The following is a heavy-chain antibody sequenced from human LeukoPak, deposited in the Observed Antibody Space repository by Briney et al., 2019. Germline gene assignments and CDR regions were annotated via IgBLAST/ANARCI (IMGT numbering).Heavy chain of an antibody. Sequence: PGGSLRLSCAASGFTVSSNYMSWVRQAPGKGLEWVSVIYSGGSTYYADSVKGRFTISRDNSKNTLYLQMNSLRAEDTAVYYCARDPSFYGSGSYYDYWGQGTLVTVSS. J-gene: IGHJ4*02. CDR3: ARDPSFYGSGSYYDY. V-gene: IGHV3-53*01. CDR2: IYSGGST. CDR1: GFTVSSNY. D-gene: IGHD3-10*01.